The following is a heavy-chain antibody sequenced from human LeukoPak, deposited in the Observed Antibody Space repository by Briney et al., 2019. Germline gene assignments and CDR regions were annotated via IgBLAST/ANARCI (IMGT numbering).Heavy chain of an antibody. V-gene: IGHV3-23*01. CDR1: GFTFSDYY. D-gene: IGHD2-2*01. CDR2: ISGSGGST. Sequence: GGSLRLSCAASGFTFSDYYMNWIRQAPGRGLEWVSAISGSGGSTYYADSVKGRFTISRDNSKNTLYLQMNSLRAEDTAVYYCAKEAHIVVVPAAPTNWGQGTLVTVSS. CDR3: AKEAHIVVVPAAPTN. J-gene: IGHJ4*02.